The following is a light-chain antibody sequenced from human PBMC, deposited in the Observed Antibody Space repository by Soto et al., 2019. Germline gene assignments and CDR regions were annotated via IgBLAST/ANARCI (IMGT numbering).Light chain of an antibody. CDR3: SSYTSGSTLYV. J-gene: IGLJ1*01. CDR2: ASS. CDR1: SSDFGSYNY. V-gene: IGLV2-14*01. Sequence: QSVLTQPASVSGSPGQSITISRTGTSSDFGSYNYVSWYQHHPGKAPRLMIYASSNRPSGVSHRFSGSRSGNTASLTISGLQAEDEADYYCSSYTSGSTLYVFGTGTKVTVL.